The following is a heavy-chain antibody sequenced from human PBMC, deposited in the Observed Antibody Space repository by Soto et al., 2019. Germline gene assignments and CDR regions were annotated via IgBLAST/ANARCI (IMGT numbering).Heavy chain of an antibody. CDR3: ARGTRLQLWYYFDY. V-gene: IGHV4-59*01. CDR2: IYYSGST. D-gene: IGHD6-25*01. CDR1: GGSISSYY. Sequence: PSETLSLTCTVSGGSISSYYWSWIRQPPGKGLEWIGYIYYSGSTNYNPSLKSRVTISVDTSKNQFSLKLSSVTAADTAVYYCARGTRLQLWYYFDYWGQGTLVTVS. J-gene: IGHJ4*02.